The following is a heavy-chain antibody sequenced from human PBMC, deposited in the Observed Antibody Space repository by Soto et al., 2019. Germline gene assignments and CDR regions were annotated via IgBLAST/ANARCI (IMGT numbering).Heavy chain of an antibody. Sequence: VGSLRLSCAASGFTFSSYEMNWVRQAPGKGLEWVSYISSSGSTIYYADSVKGRFTISRDNAKNSLYLQMNSLRAEDTAVYYCASITGYSRIYGMDVWGQGTTVTVSS. D-gene: IGHD6-13*01. CDR1: GFTFSSYE. CDR2: ISSSGSTI. CDR3: ASITGYSRIYGMDV. J-gene: IGHJ6*02. V-gene: IGHV3-48*03.